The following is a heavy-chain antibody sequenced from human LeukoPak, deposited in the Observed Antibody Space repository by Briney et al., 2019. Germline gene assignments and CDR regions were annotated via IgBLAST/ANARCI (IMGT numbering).Heavy chain of an antibody. CDR2: ISSSSSYI. D-gene: IGHD6-19*01. Sequence: GGSLRLSCAASGFTFSSYSMNWVRQAPGKGLEWVSSISSSSSYIYYVDSVKGRFTISRDNAKNSLYLQMNSLRAEDTAVYYCARVGVAGTRDCYYYYGMDVWGQGTTVTVSS. CDR3: ARVGVAGTRDCYYYYGMDV. J-gene: IGHJ6*02. CDR1: GFTFSSYS. V-gene: IGHV3-21*01.